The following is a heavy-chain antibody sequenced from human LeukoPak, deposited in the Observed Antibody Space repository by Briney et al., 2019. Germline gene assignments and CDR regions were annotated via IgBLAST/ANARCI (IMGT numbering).Heavy chain of an antibody. CDR2: INHSGST. D-gene: IGHD4-17*01. CDR3: ARGRGHYGDYGDY. CDR1: GGSFSGYY. V-gene: IGHV4-34*01. Sequence: SETLSLTCAVYGGSFSGYYWSWIRQPPGKGLEWIGEINHSGSTNYNPSLKSRVTISVDTSKNQFSLKLSSVTAADTAVYYCARGRGHYGDYGDYWGQGTLVTVSS. J-gene: IGHJ4*02.